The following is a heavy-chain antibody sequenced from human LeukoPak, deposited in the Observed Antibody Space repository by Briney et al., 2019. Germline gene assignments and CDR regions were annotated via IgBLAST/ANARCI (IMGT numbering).Heavy chain of an antibody. Sequence: GTLSLTCAVSGGSISSSNWWSWVRQAAGKGLEWVSAIGGSGTKTFYAESVKGRFTISRDNSNNILFLQMDSLRAEDTAMYYCAKTNYYDTTDDKPYTTHFDYWGQGALVTVSS. J-gene: IGHJ4*02. CDR2: IGGSGTKT. V-gene: IGHV3-23*01. CDR3: AKTNYYDTTDDKPYTTHFDY. CDR1: GGSISSSN. D-gene: IGHD3-22*01.